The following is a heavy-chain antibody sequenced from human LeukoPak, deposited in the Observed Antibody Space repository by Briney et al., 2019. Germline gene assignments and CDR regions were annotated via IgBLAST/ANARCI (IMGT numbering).Heavy chain of an antibody. CDR2: IIASNGDT. J-gene: IGHJ4*02. CDR1: GFTFSNYA. Sequence: QPGGSLRLSCAASGFTFSNYAMSWVRQAPGRGLEWVASIIASNGDTHYADSVKGRFTISRDISQNTLYLQMHSLRAEDTAMYYCAKRPAGTAAFYFEYWGQGTLVTVSS. CDR3: AKRPAGTAAFYFEY. V-gene: IGHV3-23*01. D-gene: IGHD1-7*01.